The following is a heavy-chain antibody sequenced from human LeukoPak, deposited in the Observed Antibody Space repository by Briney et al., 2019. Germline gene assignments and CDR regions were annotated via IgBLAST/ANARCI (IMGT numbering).Heavy chain of an antibody. CDR3: TTGFHYYDSSGYYY. Sequence: PGGSLRLSCTSSGFTFREFAVSWFRQAPGKGLEWIGFIRSSTYGGTPKTAASVKGRFIFSRDDSKNTLYLQMNSLKTEDTAVYYCTTGFHYYDSSGYYYWGQGTLVTVSS. CDR2: IRSSTYGGTP. J-gene: IGHJ4*02. CDR1: GFTFREFA. V-gene: IGHV3-49*03. D-gene: IGHD3-22*01.